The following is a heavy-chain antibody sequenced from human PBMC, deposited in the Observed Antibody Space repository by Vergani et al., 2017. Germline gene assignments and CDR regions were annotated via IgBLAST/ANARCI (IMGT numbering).Heavy chain of an antibody. CDR3: ARLAGYSYGRPEAH. V-gene: IGHV4-38-2*01. Sequence: QVQLQESGPGLVKPSETLSLTCAVSGYSISSGYYWGWIRQPPWKGLEWIGSIYHSGSTYYNPSLKSRVTISVDTSKNQFSLKLSSVTAADTAVYYCARLAGYSYGRPEAHWGQGTLVTVSS. J-gene: IGHJ4*02. CDR2: IYHSGST. D-gene: IGHD5-18*01. CDR1: GYSISSGYY.